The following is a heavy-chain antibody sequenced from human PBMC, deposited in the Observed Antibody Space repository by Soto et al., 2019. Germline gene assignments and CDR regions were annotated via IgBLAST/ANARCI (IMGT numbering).Heavy chain of an antibody. CDR1: SGSISSYY. Sequence: TSETLSLTCTVSSGSISSYYWNWIRQPPGKGLEWIGSIYYSGNTNYSPPLKSRVTISVDTSKKQFSLKLTSVTAADTAMYYCARGYCSSTSCYEFDYWGQGTLVTVS. CDR2: IYYSGNT. D-gene: IGHD2-2*01. V-gene: IGHV4-59*01. J-gene: IGHJ4*02. CDR3: ARGYCSSTSCYEFDY.